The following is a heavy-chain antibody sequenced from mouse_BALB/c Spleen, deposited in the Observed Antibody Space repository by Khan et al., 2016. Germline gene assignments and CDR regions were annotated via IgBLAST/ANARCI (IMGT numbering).Heavy chain of an antibody. D-gene: IGHD1-3*01. CDR3: ASGVGYVY. J-gene: IGHJ3*01. V-gene: IGHV3-1*02. CDR1: GYSITSGYN. Sequence: EVQLQESGPDLVKPSQSLSLTCTVTGYSITSGYNWHWIRQFPGNKLEWMGYIQYSGTTHYNPSLKSRISITRDTSKNQFFLQLNSVTTEDTATHFCASGVGYVYWGQGTLVTVSA. CDR2: IQYSGTT.